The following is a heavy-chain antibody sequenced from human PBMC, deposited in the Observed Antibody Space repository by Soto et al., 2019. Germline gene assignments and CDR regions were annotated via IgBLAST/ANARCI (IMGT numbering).Heavy chain of an antibody. CDR2: IYYSGST. J-gene: IGHJ4*02. CDR1: GDSISSYY. V-gene: IGHV4-59*01. Sequence: PSETLSLTCSVSGDSISSYYWSWIRQPPGKGLEWIGYIYYSGSTKYNPSLKSRVTISVDTSKNQFSLKLSSVTAADTAVYYCARHTPAISISDHWGQGTLVTVS. CDR3: ARHTPAISISDH. D-gene: IGHD3-3*01.